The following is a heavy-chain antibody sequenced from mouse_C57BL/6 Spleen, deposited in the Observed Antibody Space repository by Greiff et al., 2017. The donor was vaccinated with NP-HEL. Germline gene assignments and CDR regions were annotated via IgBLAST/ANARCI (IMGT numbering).Heavy chain of an antibody. CDR1: GYTFTSYW. V-gene: IGHV1-55*01. J-gene: IGHJ4*01. CDR2: IYPGSGST. D-gene: IGHD3-2*02. Sequence: QVQLQQPGAELVKPGASVKMSCKASGYTFTSYWITWVKQRPGQGLEWIGDIYPGSGSTNYTEKFKSKATLTLDTSSSTAYMQRSSLTSEDSAVYYCAREDSSGYGAMDYWGQGTSVTVSS. CDR3: AREDSSGYGAMDY.